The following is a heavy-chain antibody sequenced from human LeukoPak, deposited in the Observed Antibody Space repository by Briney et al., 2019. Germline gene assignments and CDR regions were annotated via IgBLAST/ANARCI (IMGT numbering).Heavy chain of an antibody. V-gene: IGHV3-23*01. CDR3: ARARGGIAVFDY. CDR1: GFTFSSYA. CDR2: ISGSGGST. D-gene: IGHD6-19*01. J-gene: IGHJ4*02. Sequence: PGGSLRLSCAASGFTFSSYAMSWVRQAPGKGLEWVSAISGSGGSTYYADSVKGRFTISRDNAKNTLYLQMNSLRAEDTAVYYCARARGGIAVFDYWGQGTLVTVSS.